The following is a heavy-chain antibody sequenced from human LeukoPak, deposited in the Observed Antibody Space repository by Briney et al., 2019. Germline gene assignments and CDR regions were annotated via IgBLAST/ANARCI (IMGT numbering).Heavy chain of an antibody. CDR1: GVRFKSSW. V-gene: IGHV3-7*01. D-gene: IGHD3-9*01. CDR3: AGGSGYLITS. J-gene: IGHJ5*02. Sequence: GESLRLSCAATGVRFKSSWVDWVRQAPGKGLEWLAIIKQDGSEKHYKGSVEGRFTISRDNAKNSLHLQTNSLRAEDTAVYYCAGGSGYLITSWGQGTLVTVSS. CDR2: IKQDGSEK.